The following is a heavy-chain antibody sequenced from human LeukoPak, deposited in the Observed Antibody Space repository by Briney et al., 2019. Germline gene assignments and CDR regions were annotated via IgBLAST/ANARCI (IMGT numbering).Heavy chain of an antibody. CDR1: GFTFSSYS. D-gene: IGHD6-13*01. J-gene: IGHJ1*01. V-gene: IGHV3-21*04. CDR3: ATYSSSWYLQH. CDR2: ISSSSSYI. Sequence: GGSLRLSCAASGFTFSSYSMNWVRQAPGKGLEWVSSISSSSSYIYYADSVKGRFTISRDNAKNSLYLQMNSLRAEDTAVYYCATYSSSWYLQHWGQGTLVTVSS.